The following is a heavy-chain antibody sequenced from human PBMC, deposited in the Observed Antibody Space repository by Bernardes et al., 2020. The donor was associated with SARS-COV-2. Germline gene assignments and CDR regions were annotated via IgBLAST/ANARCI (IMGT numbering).Heavy chain of an antibody. V-gene: IGHV4-39*01. CDR3: AGSSCGIDCYLGGLRYWDYGMDG. CDR2: LYFSGNT. CDR1: GGSISSNNYY. D-gene: IGHD2-21*02. Sequence: WASLRLTCTVSGGSISSNNYYWGWIRQPNGKELEWIGSLYFSGNTYYNPSLQRRVSESVDTSKNKFSLRLSSVTAADTAFYYCAGSSCGIDCYLGGLRYWDYGMDGWGQGTTVTVS. J-gene: IGHJ6*02.